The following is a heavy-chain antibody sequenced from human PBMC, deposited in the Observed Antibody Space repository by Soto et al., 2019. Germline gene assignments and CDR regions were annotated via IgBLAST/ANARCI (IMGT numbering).Heavy chain of an antibody. CDR3: TKGRYLEWFLSGGGEES. J-gene: IGHJ5*02. CDR1: GDFSSAHY. CDR2: ITFTGVST. Sequence: ETLSLTCTVSGDFSSAHYWSWVRQAPGKGLEWVSSITFTGVSTYYADSVKGRFTISRDQSKNTIYLQMDSLRVEDTALYYCTKGRYLEWFLSGGGEESWGRGTLVTVSS. D-gene: IGHD3-3*01. V-gene: IGHV3-23*01.